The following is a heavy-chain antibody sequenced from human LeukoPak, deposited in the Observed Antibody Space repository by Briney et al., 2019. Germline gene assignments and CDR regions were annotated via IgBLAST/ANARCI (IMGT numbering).Heavy chain of an antibody. V-gene: IGHV1-2*02. CDR2: INPNSGGT. D-gene: IGHD2-21*01. CDR1: GYTFTDYY. Sequence: ASVKVSCKASGYTFTDYYLHWVRQAPGQGLEWMGWINPNSGGTSSAQKFQGRVTMTRDTSISTVYMEVSWLTSDDTAIYYCARADRLHGGPYLIGPWGQGTLVTVSS. CDR3: ARADRLHGGPYLIGP. J-gene: IGHJ5*02.